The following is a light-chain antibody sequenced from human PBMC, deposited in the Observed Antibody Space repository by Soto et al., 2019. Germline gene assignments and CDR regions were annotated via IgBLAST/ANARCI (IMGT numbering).Light chain of an antibody. CDR1: QSISAY. Sequence: DIQMTQSPSSLSASVGDRVTITCRASQSISAYLNWYQQKPGKAPKLLIYAATSLQSGVPSRFSGSGYGTDFTLTISSLQPEDFATYYCQQSYSTPPTFGGVTKVDIK. J-gene: IGKJ4*01. CDR2: AAT. CDR3: QQSYSTPPT. V-gene: IGKV1-39*01.